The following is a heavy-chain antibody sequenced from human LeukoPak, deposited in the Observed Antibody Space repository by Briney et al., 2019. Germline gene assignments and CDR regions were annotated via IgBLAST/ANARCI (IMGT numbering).Heavy chain of an antibody. CDR1: GYTFTSYG. CDR2: ISAYNGNT. Sequence: ASVKVSCKASGYTFTSYGISWVRQAPGQGLEWMGWISAYNGNTNYAQKLQGRVTMTTDTSTSTAYMELRSLRSDDTAVYYCASQENILTGEDAFDIWGQGTMVTVSS. J-gene: IGHJ3*02. V-gene: IGHV1-18*01. CDR3: ASQENILTGEDAFDI. D-gene: IGHD3-9*01.